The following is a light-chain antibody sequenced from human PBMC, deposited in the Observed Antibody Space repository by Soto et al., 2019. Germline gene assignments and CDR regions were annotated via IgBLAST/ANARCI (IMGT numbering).Light chain of an antibody. J-gene: IGKJ3*01. CDR3: QQRSNWPPRTL. CDR1: RNINTN. CDR2: HTS. Sequence: EIEMTQSPATLSLSPGERATLSCRASRNINTNLAWYQQSPGRAPRLFIYHTSTRATGIPDRFSGSGSGTEFTLTISSLQSEDFALYYCQQRSNWPPRTLFGPGTKVDIK. V-gene: IGKV3-15*01.